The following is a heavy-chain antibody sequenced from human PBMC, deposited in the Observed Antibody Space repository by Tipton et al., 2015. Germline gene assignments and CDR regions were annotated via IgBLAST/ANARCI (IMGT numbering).Heavy chain of an antibody. Sequence: QSGPEVKKPGSSVKGSCKASGGSFDGYGINWVRQAHGEGIEWMGKIIPLFGIINYAQKMEGRLTITADKSTNTAYMELRSLRSDDTAIYYCARGYGNGASCYGFDFWGQGTLVTVSS. V-gene: IGHV1-69*04. D-gene: IGHD2-15*01. J-gene: IGHJ4*02. CDR1: GGSFDGYG. CDR3: ARGYGNGASCYGFDF. CDR2: IIPLFGII.